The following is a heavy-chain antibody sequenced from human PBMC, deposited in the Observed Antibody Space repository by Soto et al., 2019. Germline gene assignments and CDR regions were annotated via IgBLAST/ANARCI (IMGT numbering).Heavy chain of an antibody. CDR1: GYTFTSYG. V-gene: IGHV1-18*04. D-gene: IGHD3-3*01. CDR2: ISAYNGNT. Sequence: ASVKVSCKASGYTFTSYGMSWVRQAPGQGLEWMGWISAYNGNTNYAQKLQGRVTMTTDTSTSTAYMELRSLRSDDTAVYYCASDGKTIFGVVTISAFDIWGQGIMV. CDR3: ASDGKTIFGVVTISAFDI. J-gene: IGHJ3*02.